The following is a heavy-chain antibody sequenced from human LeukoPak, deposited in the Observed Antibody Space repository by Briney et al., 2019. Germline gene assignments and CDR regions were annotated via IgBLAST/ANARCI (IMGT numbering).Heavy chain of an antibody. CDR1: GGSFSGYY. V-gene: IGHV4-34*01. D-gene: IGHD2-15*01. CDR2: INHSGST. CDR3: VRAYCSGGSCLTRKYYFDY. Sequence: SETLSLTCAVYGGSFSGYYWSWIRQPPGKGLEWIGEINHSGSTNYNPSLKSRVTISVDTSKNQFSLKLSSVTAADTAVYYCVRAYCSGGSCLTRKYYFDYWGQGTLVTVSS. J-gene: IGHJ4*02.